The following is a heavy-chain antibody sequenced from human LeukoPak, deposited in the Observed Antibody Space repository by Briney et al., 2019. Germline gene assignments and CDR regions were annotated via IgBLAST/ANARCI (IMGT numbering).Heavy chain of an antibody. D-gene: IGHD2-2*01. Sequence: ASVKVSCKAFGYTFTSNYMHWVRQAPGQGPEWMGVISPSGGSTTYAQKFQGRVTLTRDMSTSTDYLELSSLRSEDTAVYYCARDGGKVVPAASPFDYWGQGTLVTVSS. V-gene: IGHV1-46*01. CDR2: ISPSGGST. CDR1: GYTFTSNY. J-gene: IGHJ4*02. CDR3: ARDGGKVVPAASPFDY.